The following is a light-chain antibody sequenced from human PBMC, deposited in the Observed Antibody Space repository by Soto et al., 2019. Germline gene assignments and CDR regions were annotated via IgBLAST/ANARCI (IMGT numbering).Light chain of an antibody. J-gene: IGKJ1*01. CDR1: ETISSDK. Sequence: EIVLTQSPGTLSVSPGERATLSCRASETISSDKLAWYQQKPGQPPSLLIYVTLSRATGIPDRFSGSGSGTDFTLTISRLEPEDSAIYYCQQYGSWTFGQGTKVEI. CDR3: QQYGSWT. CDR2: VTL. V-gene: IGKV3-20*01.